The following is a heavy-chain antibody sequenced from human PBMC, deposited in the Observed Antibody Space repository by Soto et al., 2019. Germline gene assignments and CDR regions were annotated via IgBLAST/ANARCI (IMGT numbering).Heavy chain of an antibody. CDR1: GGNFRSEA. Sequence: SVKVSCKASGGNFRSEAISWVRQAHGHGLEWMGRIIPMFSTPHYAQKFQGRVTIIADESTTTVNMEMRGLTYEDTAVYYCARAQFSDILTADDYGMDVWGQGTSVTVSS. CDR2: IIPMFSTP. CDR3: ARAQFSDILTADDYGMDV. D-gene: IGHD3-9*01. V-gene: IGHV1-69*13. J-gene: IGHJ6*02.